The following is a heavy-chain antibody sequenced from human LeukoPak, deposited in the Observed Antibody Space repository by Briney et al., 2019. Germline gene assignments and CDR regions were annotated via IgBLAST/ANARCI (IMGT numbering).Heavy chain of an antibody. Sequence: PGGSLRLSCAASGFTFSSYAMSWVRQAPGKGLEWVSAISGSGGSTYYADSVKGRFTISRDNSKNTLYLQMNSLRAEDTAVYYCAKDMIYGSGSYYNPIFGYWGQGTLVTVSS. CDR1: GFTFSSYA. D-gene: IGHD3-10*01. J-gene: IGHJ4*02. CDR2: ISGSGGST. CDR3: AKDMIYGSGSYYNPIFGY. V-gene: IGHV3-23*01.